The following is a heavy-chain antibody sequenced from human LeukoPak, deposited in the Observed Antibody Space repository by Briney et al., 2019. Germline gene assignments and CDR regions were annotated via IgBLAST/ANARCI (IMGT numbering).Heavy chain of an antibody. CDR1: EYTFTDYY. V-gene: IGHV1-2*02. Sequence: ASVKVSCKASEYTFTDYYVHWVRQAPGQGLEWMGWINPNTGGTNYAQKFQCRVTMTRDTSISTGYMDLRGLRSDDTAVYYCARAKANWGSGDYWGQGTLVTVSS. D-gene: IGHD7-27*01. CDR2: INPNTGGT. CDR3: ARAKANWGSGDY. J-gene: IGHJ4*02.